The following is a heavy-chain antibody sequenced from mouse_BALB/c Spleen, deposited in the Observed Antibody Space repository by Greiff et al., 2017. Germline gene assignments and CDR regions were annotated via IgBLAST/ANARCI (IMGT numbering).Heavy chain of an antibody. Sequence: EVKVEESGPGLVKPSQSLSLTCTVTGYSITSDYAWNWIRQFPGNKLEWMGYISYSGSTSYNPSLKSRISITRDTSKNQFFLQLNSVTTEDTATYYCARANGYGGDYYAMDYWGQGTSVTVSS. CDR1: GYSITSDYA. D-gene: IGHD2-2*01. CDR3: ARANGYGGDYYAMDY. V-gene: IGHV3-2*02. CDR2: ISYSGST. J-gene: IGHJ4*01.